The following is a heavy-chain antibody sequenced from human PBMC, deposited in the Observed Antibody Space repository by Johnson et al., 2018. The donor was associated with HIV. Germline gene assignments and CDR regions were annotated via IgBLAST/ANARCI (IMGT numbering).Heavy chain of an antibody. J-gene: IGHJ3*02. Sequence: VQLVESGGGLVKPGGSLRLSCAASGFTFSHAWMTWVRQAPGKGLEWIGRIKSKTDGGTTEYAEPVKGRFTISRDNAKNSLYLQMNSLRAEDTAVYYCALKAAFNDAFDIWGQGTMVTVSS. CDR2: IKSKTDGGTT. V-gene: IGHV3-15*01. CDR1: GFTFSHAW. CDR3: ALKAAFNDAFDI. D-gene: IGHD6-25*01.